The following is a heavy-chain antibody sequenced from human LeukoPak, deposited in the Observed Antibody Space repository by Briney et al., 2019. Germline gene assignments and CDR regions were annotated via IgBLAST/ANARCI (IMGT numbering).Heavy chain of an antibody. CDR2: IYRGGST. V-gene: IGHV3-66*01. D-gene: IGHD5-24*01. Sequence: GGSLRLSCAASGFTVSNSYMSWVRQAPGKGLEWVSIIYRGGSTYYADSVKGRFTISRDNSKNTLYLQMNSLRAEDTAVYYCARASPPRWGYYYGMDVWGQGTTVTVSS. CDR3: ARASPPRWGYYYGMDV. J-gene: IGHJ6*02. CDR1: GFTVSNSY.